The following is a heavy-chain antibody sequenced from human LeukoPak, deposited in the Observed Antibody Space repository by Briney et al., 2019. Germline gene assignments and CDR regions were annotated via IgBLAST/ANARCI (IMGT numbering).Heavy chain of an antibody. CDR1: GYTFTSYD. CDR3: ARANGAVDY. J-gene: IGHJ4*02. Sequence: ASVKVSCKASGYTFTSYDINWVRQATGQGLEWMGWMNPNSGNTGYAQKFQGRVTMTMDPSISTAYMELSSLGSEDTAVYYCARANGAVDYWGQGTLVTVSS. CDR2: MNPNSGNT. V-gene: IGHV1-8*01. D-gene: IGHD1-26*01.